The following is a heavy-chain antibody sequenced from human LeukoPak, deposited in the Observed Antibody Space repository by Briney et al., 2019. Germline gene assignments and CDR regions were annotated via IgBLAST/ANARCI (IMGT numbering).Heavy chain of an antibody. CDR1: GGSVSSSFYY. J-gene: IGHJ4*02. CDR2: LYYSGST. D-gene: IGHD2-15*01. CDR3: ASAAIYSVDY. Sequence: PSETLSLTCTVSGGSVSSSFYYWGWIRQPPGKGLEWIGSLYYSGSTHYNPSPKSRVTMSVDTSKNQFSLKLSSVTAADTAVYFCASAAIYSVDYWGQGTLVTVSS. V-gene: IGHV4-39*01.